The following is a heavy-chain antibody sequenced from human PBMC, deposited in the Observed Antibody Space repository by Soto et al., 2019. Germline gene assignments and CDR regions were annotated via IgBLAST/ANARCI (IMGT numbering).Heavy chain of an antibody. D-gene: IGHD4-17*01. J-gene: IGHJ4*02. Sequence: QVQLVESGGGVVQPGRSLRLSCAASGFTFSSYGMHWVRQAPGKGLEWVAFIWYDGSNKYYADSVKGRVTISRDNSKNTLYLQMNSLRAEDTAVYYCARVASRGRTVTNPFDYWRQGTLVTVSS. CDR1: GFTFSSYG. CDR2: IWYDGSNK. CDR3: ARVASRGRTVTNPFDY. V-gene: IGHV3-33*01.